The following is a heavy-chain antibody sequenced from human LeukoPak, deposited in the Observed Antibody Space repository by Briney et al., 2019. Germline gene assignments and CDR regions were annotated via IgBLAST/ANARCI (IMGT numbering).Heavy chain of an antibody. CDR2: IRSKAYGGTT. Sequence: GGSLRLSCTASGFTFGDYAMSWVRQAQGKGLEWVGFIRSKAYGGTTEYAASVKGRFTISRDDSKSIAYLQMNSLKTEDTAVYYCTRDRYYYDSSGYYRYFDYWGQGTLVTVSS. D-gene: IGHD3-22*01. CDR3: TRDRYYYDSSGYYRYFDY. J-gene: IGHJ4*02. CDR1: GFTFGDYA. V-gene: IGHV3-49*04.